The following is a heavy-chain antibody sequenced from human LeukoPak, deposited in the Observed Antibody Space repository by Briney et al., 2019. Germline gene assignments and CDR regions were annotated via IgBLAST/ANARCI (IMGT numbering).Heavy chain of an antibody. CDR1: GFTFSSYG. V-gene: IGHV3-30*18. CDR2: ISYDGSNK. CDR3: AKDLWHYYDSSGYFPN. D-gene: IGHD3-22*01. J-gene: IGHJ4*02. Sequence: GRSLRLSCAASGFTFSSYGMHWVRQAPGKGLEWGAVISYDGSNKYYADSVKGRFTISRDNSKNTLYLQMNSLRAEDTAVYYCAKDLWHYYDSSGYFPNWGQGTLVTVSS.